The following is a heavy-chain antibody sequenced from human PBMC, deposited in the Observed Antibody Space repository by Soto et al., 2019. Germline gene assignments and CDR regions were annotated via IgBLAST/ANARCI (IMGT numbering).Heavy chain of an antibody. V-gene: IGHV1-8*01. J-gene: IGHJ6*03. CDR3: ARGGGGGSSLTAAILIALEAYYYYYYMDV. CDR2: MNPNSGNT. Sequence: ASVKVSCKASGYTFTSYDINWVRQATGQGLEWMGWMNPNSGNTGYAQKFQGRVTMTRNTSISTAYMELSSLRSEDTAVYYCARGGGGGSSLTAAILIALEAYYYYYYMDVWGKGTTVTVS. CDR1: GYTFTSYD. D-gene: IGHD2-2*01.